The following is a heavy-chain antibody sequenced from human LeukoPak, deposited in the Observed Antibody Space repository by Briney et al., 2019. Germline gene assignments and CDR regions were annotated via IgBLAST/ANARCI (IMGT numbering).Heavy chain of an antibody. CDR1: GGSISGYY. D-gene: IGHD2-2*01. CDR3: ARILFGSTSPTRYYYYMDV. J-gene: IGHJ6*03. CDR2: IYTSGGT. V-gene: IGHV4-4*07. Sequence: SETLSLTCTVSGGSISGYYWGWIRQPAGKGLEWIGRIYTSGGTNYNPSLKSRVTISLDKSKNQFSLTLSSVTAADTAVYYCARILFGSTSPTRYYYYMDVWGKGATVTVSS.